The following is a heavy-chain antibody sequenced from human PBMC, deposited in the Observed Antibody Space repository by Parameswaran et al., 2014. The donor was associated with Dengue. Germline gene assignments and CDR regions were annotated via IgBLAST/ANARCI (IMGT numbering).Heavy chain of an antibody. V-gene: IGHV5-51*01. D-gene: IGHD5-12*01. J-gene: IGHJ4*02. CDR3: ARHDRSGYDFPSPPDY. CDR2: IYPGDSDT. Sequence: VRQMPGKGLEWMGIIYPGDSDTRYSPSFQGQVTISADKSISTAYLQWSSLKASDTAMYYCARHDRSGYDFPSPPDYWGQGTLVTVSS.